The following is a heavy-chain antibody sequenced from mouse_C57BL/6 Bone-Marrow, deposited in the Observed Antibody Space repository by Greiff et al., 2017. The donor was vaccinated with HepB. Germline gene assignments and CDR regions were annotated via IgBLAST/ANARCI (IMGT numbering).Heavy chain of an antibody. CDR2: ISDGGSYT. D-gene: IGHD4-1*01. Sequence: EVMLVESGGGLVKPGGSLKLSCAASGFTFSSYAMSWVRQTPEKRLEWVATISDGGSYTYYPDNVKGRFTISRDNAKNNLYLQMSHLKSEDTAMDYCAKTNWGLDYWGQGTTLTVSS. CDR3: AKTNWGLDY. J-gene: IGHJ2*01. V-gene: IGHV5-4*03. CDR1: GFTFSSYA.